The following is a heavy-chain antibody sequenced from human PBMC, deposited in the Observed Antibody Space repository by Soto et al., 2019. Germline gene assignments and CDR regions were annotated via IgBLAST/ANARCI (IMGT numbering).Heavy chain of an antibody. J-gene: IGHJ4*02. V-gene: IGHV3-30*18. CDR1: GFTFSSYG. CDR3: AKGLYRVGATGYYFDY. D-gene: IGHD1-26*01. CDR2: ISYDGSNK. Sequence: PGGSLRLSCAASGFTFSSYGMHWVRQAPGKGLEWVAVISYDGSNKYYADSVKGRFTISRDNSKNTLYLQMNSLRAEDTAVYYCAKGLYRVGATGYYFDYWGQGTLVTVSS.